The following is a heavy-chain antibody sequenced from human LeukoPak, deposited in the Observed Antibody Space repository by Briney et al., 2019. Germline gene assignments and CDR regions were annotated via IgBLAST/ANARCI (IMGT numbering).Heavy chain of an antibody. D-gene: IGHD1-14*01. CDR1: GFTFSDYY. CDR3: ASHNKGY. V-gene: IGHV3-11*01. Sequence: GGSLKLSCAASGFTFSDYYMSRIRQAPGKGLEWVSYISSSASTIYYADSVKGRFTISRDNAKNSLYLQMNSLRAEDTAVYYCASHNKGYWGQGTLVTVSS. J-gene: IGHJ4*02. CDR2: ISSSASTI.